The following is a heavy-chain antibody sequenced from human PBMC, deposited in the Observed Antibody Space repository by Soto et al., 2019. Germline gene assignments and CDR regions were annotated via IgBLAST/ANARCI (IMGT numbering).Heavy chain of an antibody. J-gene: IGHJ4*02. CDR3: ARGIAPYYFDY. CDR2: INAGNGNT. Sequence: QVQLVQSGAEEKKPGASVKVSCKASGYTFTSYAMHWVRQAPGQRLEWMGWINAGNGNTKSSQKFQGRVTITRDTSASTAYMELSSLRSEDTAVYYCARGIAPYYFDYWGQGPLVTVSS. V-gene: IGHV1-3*05. CDR1: GYTFTSYA. D-gene: IGHD6-13*01.